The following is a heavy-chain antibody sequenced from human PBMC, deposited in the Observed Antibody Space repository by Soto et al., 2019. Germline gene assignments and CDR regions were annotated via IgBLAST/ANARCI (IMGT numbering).Heavy chain of an antibody. CDR2: IYYSGST. J-gene: IGHJ5*02. V-gene: IGHV4-31*03. CDR1: GGSISSGGYY. CDR3: PRGHLVGAAGWFDP. D-gene: IGHD6-25*01. Sequence: SETLSLTCTVSGGSISSGGYYWSWIRQHPGKGLEWIGYIYYSGSTYYNPSLKSRVTISVDTSKNQFSLKLSSLTAADTAVYYCPRGHLVGAAGWFDPWGQGTLVTVSS.